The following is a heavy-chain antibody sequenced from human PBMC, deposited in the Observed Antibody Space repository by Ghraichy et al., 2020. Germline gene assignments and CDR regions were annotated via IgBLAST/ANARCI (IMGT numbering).Heavy chain of an antibody. Sequence: LSLTCAGSGLTVRSSSMSWVRQAPGKGLEWVSVIYSGGSTFYADSVKGRFTISRDTSNNTLFLHFNSLRADDTAIYYCTRTPSYSSSWYCFDPWAREPWSPSP. CDR2: IYSGGST. D-gene: IGHD5-18*01. V-gene: IGHV3-53*01. CDR1: GLTVRSSS. CDR3: TRTPSYSSSWYCFDP. J-gene: IGHJ5*02.